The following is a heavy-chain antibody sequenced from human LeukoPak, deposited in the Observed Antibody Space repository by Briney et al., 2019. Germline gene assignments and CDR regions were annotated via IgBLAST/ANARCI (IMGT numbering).Heavy chain of an antibody. Sequence: SETLSLTCAVYGGSFSGYYWSWIRQPPGKGLEWIGEINHSGSTNYNPSLKSRVTISVDTSKNQFSLKLSSVTAADTAVYYCARGELTGSDYRGQGTLVTVSS. CDR1: GGSFSGYY. CDR3: ARGELTGSDY. V-gene: IGHV4-34*01. J-gene: IGHJ4*02. CDR2: INHSGST. D-gene: IGHD7-27*01.